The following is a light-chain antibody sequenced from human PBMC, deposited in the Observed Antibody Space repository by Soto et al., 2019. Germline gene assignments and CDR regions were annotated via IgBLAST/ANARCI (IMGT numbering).Light chain of an antibody. CDR3: QQYGSSPT. J-gene: IGKJ1*01. CDR1: QSVSSSF. V-gene: IGKV3-20*01. Sequence: EIVLTQSPGTLSLSPGERATLSCRASQSVSSSFFAWYQQKPGQAPRLLIYGASSRSNGIPDRFSVSGSGTDFTLTISRLEPEDFALYYCQQYGSSPTFGQGTKVEIK. CDR2: GAS.